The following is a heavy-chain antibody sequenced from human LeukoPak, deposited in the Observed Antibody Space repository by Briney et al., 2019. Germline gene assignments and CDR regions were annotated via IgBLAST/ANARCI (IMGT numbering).Heavy chain of an antibody. Sequence: GGSLRLSCAASGFTFSSYAMSWVRQAPGKGLEWVSAISGSGGSTYYAGSVKGRFTISRDNSKNTLYLQMNSLRAEDTAVYYCAKDSFPFIPAAENWFDPWGQGTLVTVSS. CDR2: ISGSGGST. CDR1: GFTFSSYA. CDR3: AKDSFPFIPAAENWFDP. V-gene: IGHV3-23*01. D-gene: IGHD2-2*01. J-gene: IGHJ5*02.